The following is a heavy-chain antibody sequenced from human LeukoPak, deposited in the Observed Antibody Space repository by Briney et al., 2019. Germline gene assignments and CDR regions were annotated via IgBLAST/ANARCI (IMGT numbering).Heavy chain of an antibody. CDR3: AKDTQQWLSDAFDI. V-gene: IGHV3-7*01. CDR1: GFTFSSYW. D-gene: IGHD6-19*01. CDR2: IKQDGSEK. Sequence: PGGSLRLSCAASGFTFSSYWMSWVRQAPGKGLEWVANIKQDGSEKYYVDSVKGRFTISRDNSKNTLSLQMNSLRAEDTAVYYCAKDTQQWLSDAFDIWGQGTMVTVSS. J-gene: IGHJ3*02.